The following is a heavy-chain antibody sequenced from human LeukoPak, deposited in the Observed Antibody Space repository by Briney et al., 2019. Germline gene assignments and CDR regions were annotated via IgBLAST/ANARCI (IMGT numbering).Heavy chain of an antibody. CDR1: GYTFTSYG. Sequence: ASVKVSCKASGYTFTSYGISWVRQAPGQGLEWMGWISAYNGNTNYAQKLQGRVTMTRDTSISTAYMELSRLRSDDTAVYYCARVSEDTAMEFDYWGQGTLVTVSS. CDR3: ARVSEDTAMEFDY. CDR2: ISAYNGNT. V-gene: IGHV1-18*01. J-gene: IGHJ4*02. D-gene: IGHD5-18*01.